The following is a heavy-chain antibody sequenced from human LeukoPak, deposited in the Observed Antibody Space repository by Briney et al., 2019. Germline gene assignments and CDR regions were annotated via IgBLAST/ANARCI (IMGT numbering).Heavy chain of an antibody. J-gene: IGHJ4*02. CDR3: SSALSNYNGSSGYYQLGGDY. D-gene: IGHD3-22*01. V-gene: IGHV3-15*01. Sequence: GGSLRLSCAASGFTISNAWMSWVCQGPGKGLGWVGRIKSKTDGGTTDYSATVKVRITISIDVSKNTLYLQMNSLKTEDTAVYYCSSALSNYNGSSGYYQLGGDYWGQGTLVTVSS. CDR2: IKSKTDGGTT. CDR1: GFTISNAW.